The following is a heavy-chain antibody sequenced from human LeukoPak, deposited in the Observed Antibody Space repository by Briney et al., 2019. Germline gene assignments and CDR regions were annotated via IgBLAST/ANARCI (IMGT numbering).Heavy chain of an antibody. CDR3: ARTGSYGDAFDI. CDR1: GYTFTSYD. Sequence: SVKVSCKASGYTFTSYDINWVRQATGQGLEWMGWMNPNSSNTGYAQKFQGRVTITRNTSISTAYMELSSLRSEDTAVYYCARTGSYGDAFDIWGQGTMVTVSS. V-gene: IGHV1-8*03. CDR2: MNPNSSNT. J-gene: IGHJ3*02. D-gene: IGHD1-26*01.